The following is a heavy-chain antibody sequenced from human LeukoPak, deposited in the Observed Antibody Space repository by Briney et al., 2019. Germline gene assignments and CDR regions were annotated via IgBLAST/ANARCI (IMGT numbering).Heavy chain of an antibody. V-gene: IGHV3-74*01. J-gene: IGHJ1*01. D-gene: IGHD1-26*01. CDR2: LNEDGRIT. Sequence: GGSLRLSCAASGYTFSRYWMHWVRQVPGRGLEWVSRLNEDGRITTYSDSVQGRFIISRDNSKNTLYLQMYSLRAEDTALYFCARDLGGIAGSWGQGTLVTVST. CDR3: ARDLGGIAGS. CDR1: GYTFSRYW.